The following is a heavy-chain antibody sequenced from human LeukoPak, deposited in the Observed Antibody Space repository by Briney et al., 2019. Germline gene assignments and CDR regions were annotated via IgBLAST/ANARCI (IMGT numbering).Heavy chain of an antibody. CDR3: ARDPGGSNWGAFDV. Sequence: PGGSLSLSCAASGFTFSSHWMTWVRQAPGKGLEWMANIKPDGSDTYYVNSVKGRLSISRDNSKNSLYLQMNSLRAEDTAVYYCARDPGGSNWGAFDVWGQGTMVTVSS. CDR2: IKPDGSDT. V-gene: IGHV3-7*01. J-gene: IGHJ3*01. CDR1: GFTFSSHW. D-gene: IGHD3-16*01.